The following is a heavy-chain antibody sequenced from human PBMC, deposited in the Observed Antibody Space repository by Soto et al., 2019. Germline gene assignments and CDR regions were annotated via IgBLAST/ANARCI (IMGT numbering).Heavy chain of an antibody. D-gene: IGHD6-6*01. CDR3: AKCIAARREGYYFDY. CDR2: ISGSGGST. J-gene: IGHJ4*02. CDR1: GFTFSSYA. Sequence: GGSLRLSCAAYGFTFSSYAMSWVRQAPGKGLEWVSAISGSGGSTYYADSLKGRFTISRDNSKNTLYLQMNSLRAEDTAVYYCAKCIAARREGYYFDYWGQGTLVTVSS. V-gene: IGHV3-23*01.